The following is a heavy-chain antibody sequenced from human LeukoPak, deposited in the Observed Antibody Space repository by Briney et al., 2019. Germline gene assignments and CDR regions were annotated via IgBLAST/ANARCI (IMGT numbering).Heavy chain of an antibody. CDR3: ARDIVYLIDEDYG. D-gene: IGHD4-17*01. V-gene: IGHV4-4*07. CDR1: GNSFNTYY. CDR2: IHTSGSA. J-gene: IGHJ4*02. Sequence: PSETLSLTCSVSGNSFNTYYWSWLRQPAGKALEWIGRIHTSGSADYSPSLQSRVTISVDMSKKEFSLKLTSVTAADTAVYYCARDIVYLIDEDYGWGQGILVTVSS.